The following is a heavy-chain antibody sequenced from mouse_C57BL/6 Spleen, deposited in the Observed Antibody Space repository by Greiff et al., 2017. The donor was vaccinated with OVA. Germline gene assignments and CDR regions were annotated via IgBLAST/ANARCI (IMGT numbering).Heavy chain of an antibody. CDR1: GFSLTSYG. D-gene: IGHD1-1*01. CDR2: IWRGGST. V-gene: IGHV2-5*01. Sequence: VKLVESGPGLVQPSQSLSITCTVSGFSLTSYGVHWVRQSPGKGLEWLGVIWRGGSTDYNAAFMSRLSITKDNSKSQVFFKMNSLQADDTAIYYCAKVQGGGSSPYAMDYWGQGTSVTVSS. J-gene: IGHJ4*01. CDR3: AKVQGGGSSPYAMDY.